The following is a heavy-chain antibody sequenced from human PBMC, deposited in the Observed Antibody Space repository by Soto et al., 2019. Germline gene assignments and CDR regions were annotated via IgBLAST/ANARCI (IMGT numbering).Heavy chain of an antibody. CDR1: SGSISSSDYY. J-gene: IGHJ4*02. CDR2: INYSGRT. Sequence: SETLSLTCSVSSGSISSSDYYWSLIRQPPGKGLEWIGYINYSGRTYYKPSLKSRLSISIDTSRNHFSLKLTSVTAADTAVYYCARQSYDSSDSFDYWGQGTLVTVSS. V-gene: IGHV4-30-4*01. D-gene: IGHD3-22*01. CDR3: ARQSYDSSDSFDY.